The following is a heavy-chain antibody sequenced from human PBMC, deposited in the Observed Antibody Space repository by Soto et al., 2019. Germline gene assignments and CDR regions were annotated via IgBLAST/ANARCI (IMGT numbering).Heavy chain of an antibody. CDR1: GFTFSDTW. D-gene: IGHD6-19*01. V-gene: IGHV3-15*07. CDR3: ARGTGAAVAADY. Sequence: GGSLRLSCAASGFTFSDTWLNWVRQAPGKGLKWVGRIKSKTDGGTTDYAAHVKGRFTISRDDSKNTLYLQMNSLRAEDTAVYYCARGTGAAVAADYWGQGTLVTVSS. J-gene: IGHJ4*02. CDR2: IKSKTDGGTT.